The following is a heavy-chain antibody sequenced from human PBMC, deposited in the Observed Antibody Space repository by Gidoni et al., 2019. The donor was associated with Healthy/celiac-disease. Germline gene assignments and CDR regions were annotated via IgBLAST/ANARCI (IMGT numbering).Heavy chain of an antibody. V-gene: IGHV1-18*01. CDR2: ISAYNGNT. D-gene: IGHD1-26*01. CDR3: ARELPFVGFDY. J-gene: IGHJ4*02. Sequence: QVQLVQSVAEVKKPVASVKVSCKASGYTFTSYGISWVRQAPGQWLEWMRWISAYNGNTNYTQKLQGRVTMTTDTSTSTAYMKLRSLRSDDTAVYYCARELPFVGFDYWGQGTLVTVSS. CDR1: GYTFTSYG.